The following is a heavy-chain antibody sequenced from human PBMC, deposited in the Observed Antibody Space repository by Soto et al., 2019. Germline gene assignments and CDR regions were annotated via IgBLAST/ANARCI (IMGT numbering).Heavy chain of an antibody. CDR2: ISGSGVST. V-gene: IGHV3-23*01. D-gene: IGHD2-21*02. J-gene: IGHJ1*01. Sequence: GGSLRLSCAASGFTFSSYAMSWVRQAPGKGLEWVSAISGSGVSTYYADSVKGRFTISRDNSKNTLYLQMNSLRAEDTAVYYCTVAYCGGDCYPDEYFQHWGQGTLVTVSS. CDR3: TVAYCGGDCYPDEYFQH. CDR1: GFTFSSYA.